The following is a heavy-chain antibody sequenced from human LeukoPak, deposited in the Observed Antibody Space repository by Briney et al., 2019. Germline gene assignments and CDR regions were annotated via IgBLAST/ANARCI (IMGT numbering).Heavy chain of an antibody. D-gene: IGHD1-1*01. CDR2: MYYSGST. V-gene: IGHV4-59*01. Sequence: PSETLSLTCTVSGGSISSYYWSWIRQPPGKGLEWIGYMYYSGSTHYNPSLESRVTISIDTSKKQLSLKLTSVTAADTAVYYCARDRRESTKPXDAFXXWGQGTMVTVX. J-gene: IGHJ3*01. CDR3: ARDRRESTKPXDAFXX. CDR1: GGSISSYY.